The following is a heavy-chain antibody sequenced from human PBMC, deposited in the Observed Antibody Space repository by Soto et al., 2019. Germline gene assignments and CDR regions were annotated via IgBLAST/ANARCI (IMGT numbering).Heavy chain of an antibody. Sequence: SETLSLTCTVSGGSISSYYWSWIRHPPGKGLEWIGYIYYSGSTNYNPSLKRRATISLDTSKNQSSLKLSFVTAADTAVYYCARQGPASILNTWFDPWGQGTLVTVSS. CDR1: GGSISSYY. D-gene: IGHD2-2*01. CDR2: IYYSGST. J-gene: IGHJ5*02. CDR3: ARQGPASILNTWFDP. V-gene: IGHV4-59*01.